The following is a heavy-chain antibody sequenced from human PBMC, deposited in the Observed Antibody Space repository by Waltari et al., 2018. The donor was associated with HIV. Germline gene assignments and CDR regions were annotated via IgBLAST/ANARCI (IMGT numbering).Heavy chain of an antibody. J-gene: IGHJ4*02. V-gene: IGHV3-7*01. CDR1: GFSFSTSW. D-gene: IGHD3-10*01. CDR2: MKEDGSEK. Sequence: EVQLVESVGGLVQPGESLRLSCTASGFSFSTSWMSWVRQSPGKGLEWVANMKEDGSEKRYADSVKGRFIISRDNAMNSLYLQMNNLRAEDTAVYYCATGFVPGYWGQGTLVTVSS. CDR3: ATGFVPGY.